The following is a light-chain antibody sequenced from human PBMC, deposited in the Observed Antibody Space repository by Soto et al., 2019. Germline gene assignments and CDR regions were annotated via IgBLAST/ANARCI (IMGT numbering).Light chain of an antibody. CDR3: QQYGSSPPA. CDR2: GAS. CDR1: QSVSNNY. Sequence: TQSPGTLSLSPGERATLSCRASQSVSNNYLAWYQQKPGQAPRLLIYGASSRATGIPDRFSGSGSGTDFTLTISRLEPEDFAVYYCQQYGSSPPAFGQGTKVDIK. J-gene: IGKJ1*01. V-gene: IGKV3-20*01.